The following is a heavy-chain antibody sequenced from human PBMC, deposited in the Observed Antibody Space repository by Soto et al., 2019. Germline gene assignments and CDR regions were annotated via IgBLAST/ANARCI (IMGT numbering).Heavy chain of an antibody. V-gene: IGHV4-59*01. CDR1: GGSISSYY. J-gene: IGHJ4*02. D-gene: IGHD6-6*01. CDR2: IYYSGST. Sequence: SETLSLTCTVSGGSISSYYWSWIRQPPGKGLEWIGYIYYSGSTNYNPSLKSRVTISVDTSKNQFSLKLSSVTAADTAVYYCARGLAARDFDYWGPGTLVTVSS. CDR3: ARGLAARDFDY.